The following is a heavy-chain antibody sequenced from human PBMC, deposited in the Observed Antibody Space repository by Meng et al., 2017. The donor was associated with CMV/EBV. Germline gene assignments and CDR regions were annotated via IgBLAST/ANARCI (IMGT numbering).Heavy chain of an antibody. CDR3: ARSLDTWGSPYY. J-gene: IGHJ3*01. CDR1: GYRCITSD. Sequence: ASAMVSCWASGYRCITSDIMWLRQAPGQGLEWRGWISPYNGKRNYAQKMEGRVTFTTDKSTSTAYMELTSLRSDDTAVYYCARSLDTWGSPYYWGQGTMVTVSS. V-gene: IGHV1-18*01. D-gene: IGHD3-10*01. CDR2: ISPYNGKR.